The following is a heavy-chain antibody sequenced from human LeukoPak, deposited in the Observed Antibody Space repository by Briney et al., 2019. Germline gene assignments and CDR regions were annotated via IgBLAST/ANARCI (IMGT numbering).Heavy chain of an antibody. J-gene: IGHJ4*02. CDR1: GFTFSSYG. CDR2: ISYDGSNK. Sequence: RGSLRLSCAASGFTFSSYGMHWVRQAPGKGLEWVAVISYDGSNKYYADSVKGRFTISRDNSKNTLYLQMNSLRAEDTAVYYCAKGYGTGYYFDYWGQGTLVTVSS. V-gene: IGHV3-30*18. D-gene: IGHD3/OR15-3a*01. CDR3: AKGYGTGYYFDY.